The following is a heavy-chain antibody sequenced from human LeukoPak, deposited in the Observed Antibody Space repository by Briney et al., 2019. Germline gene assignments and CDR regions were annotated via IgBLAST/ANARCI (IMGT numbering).Heavy chain of an antibody. D-gene: IGHD2-15*01. V-gene: IGHV1-18*01. J-gene: IGHJ6*02. CDR2: ISAYNGNT. CDR1: GYTFTSYG. CDR3: ARDPRLSVVVVAANRNTDYYGMDV. Sequence: GASVKVSCKASGYTFTSYGISWVRQAPGQGLEWMGWISAYNGNTNYAQKLQGRVTMTTDTSTSTAYMELRSLRSDDTAVYYCARDPRLSVVVVAANRNTDYYGMDVWGQGTTVTVS.